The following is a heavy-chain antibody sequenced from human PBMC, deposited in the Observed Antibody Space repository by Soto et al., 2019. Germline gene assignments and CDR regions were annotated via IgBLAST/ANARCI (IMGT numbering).Heavy chain of an antibody. J-gene: IGHJ4*02. CDR2: IFRDGNTK. CDR1: GFSFSNYG. V-gene: IGHV3-33*01. CDR3: RNWRASFNFDY. Sequence: QVQLAESGGGVVQPGGSLTLSCEASGFSFSNYGMHWVRQAPGKGLEWVAAIFRDGNTKQYADSVKGRFSVSRDNSQNTLYIQTNSLRAEDRAVYYCRNWRASFNFDYWGQGALVTVSS.